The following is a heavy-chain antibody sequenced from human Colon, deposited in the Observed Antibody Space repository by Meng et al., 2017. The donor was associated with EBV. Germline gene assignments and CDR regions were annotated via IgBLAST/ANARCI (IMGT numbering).Heavy chain of an antibody. V-gene: IGHV4-31*03. D-gene: IGHD3-10*01. CDR2: IHSSGST. J-gene: IGHJ5*02. CDR1: GGSISSGGYY. Sequence: QVQPQESGPGLVKPSQTLPLTCTVSGGSISSGGYYWSWIRQHPGKGLEWIGYIHSSGSTYYNPSLRSRLTISVDTSKNQFSLKLSSVTAADTAVYYCARASYGSGSPLGESWFDPWGQGTLVTVSS. CDR3: ARASYGSGSPLGESWFDP.